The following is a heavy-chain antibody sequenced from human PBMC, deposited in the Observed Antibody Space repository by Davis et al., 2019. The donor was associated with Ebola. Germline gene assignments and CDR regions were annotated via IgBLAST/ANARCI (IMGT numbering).Heavy chain of an antibody. CDR2: IWYDGSNK. CDR3: ARGMVVAVTLWFDP. J-gene: IGHJ5*02. D-gene: IGHD2-15*01. V-gene: IGHV3-33*01. CDR1: GFTFSSYG. Sequence: PGGSLRLSCAASGFTFSSYGMHWVRQAPGKGLEWVAVIWYDGSNKYYADSVKGRFTISRDNSKNTLYLQMNSLRAEDTAVYYCARGMVVAVTLWFDPWGQGTLVTVSS.